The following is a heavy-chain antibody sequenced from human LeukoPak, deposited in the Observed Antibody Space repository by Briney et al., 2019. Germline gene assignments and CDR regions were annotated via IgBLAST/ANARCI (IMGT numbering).Heavy chain of an antibody. CDR3: ARVTYYGSGSYSY. D-gene: IGHD3-10*01. V-gene: IGHV1-46*01. J-gene: IGHJ4*02. Sequence: ASVKVSCKASGYTFTSYYMHWVRQAPGQGLEWMGIINPSGGSTSYAQKFQGRVTITADESTSTAYIELSSLRSEDTAVYYCARVTYYGSGSYSYWGQGTLVTVSS. CDR2: INPSGGST. CDR1: GYTFTSYY.